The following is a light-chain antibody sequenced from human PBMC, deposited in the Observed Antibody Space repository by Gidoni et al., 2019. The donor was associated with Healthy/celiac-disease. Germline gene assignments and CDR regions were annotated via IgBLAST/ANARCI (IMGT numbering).Light chain of an antibody. CDR2: DVS. CDR3: SSYTSSSTLAV. J-gene: IGLJ2*01. Sequence: QSALTQPASVSASPGQSTTISCTGTSSDVGGYNYVSWYQQHPGKAPKLMIYDVSNRPSGVSNRVSGSKSGNTASLTISGLQAEDEADYYCSSYTSSSTLAVFGGGTKLTVL. V-gene: IGLV2-14*01. CDR1: SSDVGGYNY.